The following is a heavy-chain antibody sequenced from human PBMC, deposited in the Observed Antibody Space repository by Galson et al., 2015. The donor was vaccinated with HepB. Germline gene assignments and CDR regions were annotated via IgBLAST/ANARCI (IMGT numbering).Heavy chain of an antibody. CDR2: VSTSGGNI. V-gene: IGHV3-23*01. J-gene: IGHJ4*02. CDR1: GFTLSSYA. Sequence: SLRLSCAASGFTLSSYAMSWVRQAPGKGLEWVSSVSTSGGNIFYADSAKGRFTISRDNSKYTLYLQMNSLRAGDTAVYYCARVGWELRPLDYWGQGTLVTVSS. CDR3: ARVGWELRPLDY. D-gene: IGHD1-26*01.